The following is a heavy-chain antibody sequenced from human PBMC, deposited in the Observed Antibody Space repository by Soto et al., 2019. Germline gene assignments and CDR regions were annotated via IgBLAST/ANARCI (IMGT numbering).Heavy chain of an antibody. Sequence: GESLKISCAASGFTFSSYSMNWVRQAPGKGLEWVSYISSSSSTIYYADSVKGRFTISRDNAKNSLYLQMNSLRAEDTAVYYCATISPGDYWGQGTLVTVSS. J-gene: IGHJ4*02. V-gene: IGHV3-48*01. D-gene: IGHD1-1*01. CDR3: ATISPGDY. CDR1: GFTFSSYS. CDR2: ISSSSSTI.